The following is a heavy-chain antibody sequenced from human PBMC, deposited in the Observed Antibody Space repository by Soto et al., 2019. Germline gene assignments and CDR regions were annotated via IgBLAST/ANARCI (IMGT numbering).Heavy chain of an antibody. D-gene: IGHD3-10*01. J-gene: IGHJ6*02. Sequence: PVKVSCKASGGTFNNYAITWVRQAPGQGLEWMGGIIPMFGTNYAQKFQDRVTIAADESTGTAYMELSGLRSEDTAVYFCARPNSYGVTFHYYYGMDVWGQGTTVTVSS. CDR3: ARPNSYGVTFHYYYGMDV. CDR1: GGTFNNYA. V-gene: IGHV1-69*13. CDR2: IIPMFGT.